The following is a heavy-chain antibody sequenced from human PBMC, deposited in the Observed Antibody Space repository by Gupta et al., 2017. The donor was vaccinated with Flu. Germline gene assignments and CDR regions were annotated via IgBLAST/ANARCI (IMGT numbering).Heavy chain of an antibody. Sequence: QLQLQESGPGLVKPSETLSLTCTVSGGSISSSSYYWGWIRQPPGKGLEWIGSIYYSGSTYYNPSLKSRVTISVDTSKNQFSLKLSSVTAADTAVYYCARRSNYYDSSGYYNWFDPWGQGTLVTGSS. V-gene: IGHV4-39*01. CDR2: IYYSGST. D-gene: IGHD3-22*01. CDR1: GGSISSSSYY. J-gene: IGHJ5*02. CDR3: ARRSNYYDSSGYYNWFDP.